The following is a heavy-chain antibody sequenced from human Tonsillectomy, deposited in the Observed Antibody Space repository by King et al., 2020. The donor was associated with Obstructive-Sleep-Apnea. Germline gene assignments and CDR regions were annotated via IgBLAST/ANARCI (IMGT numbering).Heavy chain of an antibody. CDR3: AKDLDIVVVPAAFYYGMDV. D-gene: IGHD2-2*01. V-gene: IGHV3-30*18. Sequence: VQLVESGGGVVQPGRSLRLSCAASGITFSSYGMHWVRQAPGKGLEWVAVISYDGSNKYYADSVKGRFTISRDNSKNTLYLQMNSLRAEDTAVYYCAKDLDIVVVPAAFYYGMDVWGQGTTVTVSS. J-gene: IGHJ6*02. CDR1: GITFSSYG. CDR2: ISYDGSNK.